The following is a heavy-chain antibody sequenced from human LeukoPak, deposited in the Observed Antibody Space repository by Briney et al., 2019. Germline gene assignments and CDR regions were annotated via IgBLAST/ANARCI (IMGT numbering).Heavy chain of an antibody. V-gene: IGHV3-7*03. CDR3: ARNNGMDV. CDR2: VNRDGSET. J-gene: IGHJ6*02. CDR1: GFTFGKYW. Sequence: GGSLRLSRAASGFTFGKYWMSWVRQAPGRGPEWVANVNRDGSETYYLDSVKGRFTISKDNAKNSLYLQMNSLRAEDTALYHCARNNGMDVWGQGTSVIVSS.